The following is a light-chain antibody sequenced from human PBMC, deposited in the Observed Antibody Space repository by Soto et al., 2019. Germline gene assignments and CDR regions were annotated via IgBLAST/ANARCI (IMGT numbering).Light chain of an antibody. Sequence: EVVMTQSPATLSVSPGERATLSCRASQSVTTNMAWYQQKPGQAPRLLIYGASTRATGIPARFSGSGSGTDLTLTISSLQSEVFAVYYCQQYNNWPPWTFGQGTKVEIK. J-gene: IGKJ1*01. V-gene: IGKV3-15*01. CDR1: QSVTTN. CDR3: QQYNNWPPWT. CDR2: GAS.